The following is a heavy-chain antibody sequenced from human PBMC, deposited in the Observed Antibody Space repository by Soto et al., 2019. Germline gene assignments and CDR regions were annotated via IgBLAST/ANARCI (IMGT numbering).Heavy chain of an antibody. CDR3: ATRDYDFWSGYVYYYYYGMDV. CDR2: IIPIFGTA. V-gene: IGHV1-69*01. CDR1: GGTFSSYA. Sequence: QVQLVQSGAEVKKPGSSVKVSCKASGGTFSSYAISWVRQAPGQGLEWMGGIIPIFGTANYAQKFQGRVTITADESTSTAYMERSSLRSEDTAVYYCATRDYDFWSGYVYYYYYGMDVWGQGTTVTVSS. D-gene: IGHD3-3*01. J-gene: IGHJ6*02.